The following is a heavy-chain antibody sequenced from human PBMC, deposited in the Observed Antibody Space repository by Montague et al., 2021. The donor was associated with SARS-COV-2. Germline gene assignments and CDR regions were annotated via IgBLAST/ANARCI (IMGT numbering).Heavy chain of an antibody. J-gene: IGHJ6*02. V-gene: IGHV6-1*01. Sequence: CAISGDSVSSHSATWNWVRQSPSRGLEWLGRTYYRSKWYNDYAVXXRCRVTINSDTSKNQFSLQLNSVTPEDTAIYYCTSGREGNYNVMDVWGQGTTVTVSS. CDR2: TYYRSKWYN. CDR3: TSGREGNYNVMDV. D-gene: IGHD1-1*01. CDR1: GDSVSSHSAT.